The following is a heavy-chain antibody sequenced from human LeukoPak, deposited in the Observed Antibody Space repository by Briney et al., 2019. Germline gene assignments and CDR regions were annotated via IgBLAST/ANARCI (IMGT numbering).Heavy chain of an antibody. V-gene: IGHV4-61*02. CDR1: GGSITSTTYY. CDR2: IYTSGST. D-gene: IGHD3-22*01. J-gene: IGHJ4*02. CDR3: ASEAYYYDSSGYYKY. Sequence: PSQTLSLTCTVSGGSITSTTYYWSWIRQPAGKGLEWIGRIYTSGSTNYNPSLKSRVTMSVDTSKNQFSLKLSSVTAADTAVYYCASEAYYYDSSGYYKYWGQGTLVTVSS.